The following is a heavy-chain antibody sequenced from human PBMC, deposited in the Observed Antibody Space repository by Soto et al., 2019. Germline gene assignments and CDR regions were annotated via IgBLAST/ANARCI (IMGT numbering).Heavy chain of an antibody. V-gene: IGHV4-59*08. CDR1: GGSISNFY. CDR2: VHYSGST. CDR3: ARRKDSGSDRGGLDV. Sequence: PSETLSLTCTVSGGSISNFYWTWIRQPPGKGLEWIGNVHYSGSTNYNPSVKSRVTTSVDTAKNQLSLNLSSVTAADTAVYYCARRKDSGSDRGGLDVWGQGTTVTVSS. J-gene: IGHJ6*02. D-gene: IGHD6-25*01.